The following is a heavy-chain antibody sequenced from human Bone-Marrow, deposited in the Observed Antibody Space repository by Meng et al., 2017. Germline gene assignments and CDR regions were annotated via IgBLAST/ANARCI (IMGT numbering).Heavy chain of an antibody. Sequence: GGSLRLSCAASGFTFSDHYMDWVRQAPGKVLEWVGRTRNKANSYTTEYAASVKGRFTISRDDPKNSLYLQMNSLRAQNTAVYCCAKDLVPHDYGAFPFDPWGQGTLVTVS. D-gene: IGHD4-17*01. V-gene: IGHV3-72*01. CDR3: AKDLVPHDYGAFPFDP. CDR1: GFTFSDHY. CDR2: TRNKANSYTT. J-gene: IGHJ5*02.